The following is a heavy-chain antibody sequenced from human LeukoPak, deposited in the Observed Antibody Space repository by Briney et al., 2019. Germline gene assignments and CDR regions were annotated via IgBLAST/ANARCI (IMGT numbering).Heavy chain of an antibody. J-gene: IGHJ4*02. D-gene: IGHD3-10*01. V-gene: IGHV3-30*18. CDR1: GFTFSSYG. CDR3: AKEFGESSGGPFDY. Sequence: GGSLRLSCAASGFTFSSYGMHWVRQAPGKGLEWVAVISYDGSNKYYADSVKGRFTISRDNSKNTLYLQMNSLRAEDTAVYYCAKEFGESSGGPFDYWGQGTLVTVSS. CDR2: ISYDGSNK.